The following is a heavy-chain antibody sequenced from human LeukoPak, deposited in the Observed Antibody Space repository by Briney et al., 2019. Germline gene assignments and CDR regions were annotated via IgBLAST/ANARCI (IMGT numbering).Heavy chain of an antibody. J-gene: IGHJ6*04. D-gene: IGHD3-10*01. CDR3: ATWGVTMVGGVITYYYGRAV. CDR1: GYTLTELS. Sequence: ASVKVSCKVSGYTLTELSMHWVRQAPGKGLEWMGGFDPEDGETIYAQKFQGRVTMTEDTSTDTAYMELSSLRSEDTAVYYCATWGVTMVGGVITYYYGRAVGGKGPRVTVS. V-gene: IGHV1-24*01. CDR2: FDPEDGET.